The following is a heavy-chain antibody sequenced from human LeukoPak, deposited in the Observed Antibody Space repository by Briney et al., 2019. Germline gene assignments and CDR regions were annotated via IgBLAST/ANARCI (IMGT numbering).Heavy chain of an antibody. J-gene: IGHJ4*02. CDR2: INPNSGGT. CDR3: ARDYCSGGSFYYFDY. CDR1: GYIFTGYY. Sequence: ASVKVSCKASGYIFTGYYIHWVRQAPGQGLEWMGRINPNSGGTNYAQTFQGRVTMTRDTSISTAYMELSRLRSDDTAVYYCARDYCSGGSFYYFDYRGQGTRVTVSS. D-gene: IGHD2-15*01. V-gene: IGHV1-2*06.